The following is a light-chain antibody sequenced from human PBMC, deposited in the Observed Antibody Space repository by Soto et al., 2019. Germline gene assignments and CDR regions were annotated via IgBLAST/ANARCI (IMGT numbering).Light chain of an antibody. J-gene: IGKJ4*01. Sequence: DIVVTQTPLSLSVTPGQPASISCKSSQSLLHTNGKTYWYWYLQRPGQPPQPLIYEVSSRFSGVPERFSGSGSGTYFTLKISRVEAEDVGVSYCKQSVQLPLTFGGGTKVDIK. CDR2: EVS. CDR3: KQSVQLPLT. V-gene: IGKV2D-29*01. CDR1: QSLLHTNGKTY.